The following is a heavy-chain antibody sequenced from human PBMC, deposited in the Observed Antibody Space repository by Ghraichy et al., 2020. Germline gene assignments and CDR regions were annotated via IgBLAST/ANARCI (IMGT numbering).Heavy chain of an antibody. V-gene: IGHV4-59*01. CDR2: IYYSGST. D-gene: IGHD3-3*01. CDR3: ARDLGGTYYDFWSGYGMDV. Sequence: SETLSLTCTVSGGSISSYYWSWIRQPPGKGLEWIGYIYYSGSTNYNPSLKSRVTISVDTSKNQFSLKLSSVTAADTAVYYCARDLGGTYYDFWSGYGMDVWGQGTTVTVSS. J-gene: IGHJ6*02. CDR1: GGSISSYY.